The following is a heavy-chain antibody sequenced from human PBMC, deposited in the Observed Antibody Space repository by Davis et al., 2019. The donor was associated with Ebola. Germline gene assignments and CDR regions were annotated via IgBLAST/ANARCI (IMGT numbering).Heavy chain of an antibody. V-gene: IGHV4-30-2*01. D-gene: IGHD6-19*01. CDR2: IYHGAST. Sequence: PSETLSLTCTVSGASINRGDYSWSWIRQPPGKGLEWLGYIYHGASTYYNPSLEGRLTISVDRSQNQFSLHLTSVTAADTAVYFCARDRSSRVGQWGGLDVWGQGTTVTVS. J-gene: IGHJ6*02. CDR1: GASINRGDYS. CDR3: ARDRSSRVGQWGGLDV.